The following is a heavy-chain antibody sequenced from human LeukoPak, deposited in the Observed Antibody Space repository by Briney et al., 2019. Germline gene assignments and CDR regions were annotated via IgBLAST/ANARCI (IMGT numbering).Heavy chain of an antibody. CDR2: ISDSGGST. CDR3: ARRGVVIRVILVGFHKEAFYFDS. Sequence: GGSLRPSCAVSGITLSSYGMSWVRQAPGKGLEWVAGISDSGGSTNYADSVKGRFTISRDNPKNTLYLQMNSLRAEDTAVYFCARRGVVIRVILVGFHKEAFYFDSWGQGALVTVSS. CDR1: GITLSSYG. J-gene: IGHJ4*02. D-gene: IGHD3-22*01. V-gene: IGHV3-23*01.